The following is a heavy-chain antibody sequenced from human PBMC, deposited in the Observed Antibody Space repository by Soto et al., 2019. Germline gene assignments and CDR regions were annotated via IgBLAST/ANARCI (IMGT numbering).Heavy chain of an antibody. D-gene: IGHD1-20*01. V-gene: IGHV3-23*01. CDR3: ATGRITPGDP. CDR2: ISGSGGST. J-gene: IGHJ5*02. Sequence: EVQLLESGGGLVQPGGSLRLSCAASRFTFSSYAMSWVRQAPGKGLEWVSSISGSGGSTYYADSVKGRFTISRDNSKNTLYLQMNSLRAEDTAAYYCATGRITPGDPWGQGTLVTVSS. CDR1: RFTFSSYA.